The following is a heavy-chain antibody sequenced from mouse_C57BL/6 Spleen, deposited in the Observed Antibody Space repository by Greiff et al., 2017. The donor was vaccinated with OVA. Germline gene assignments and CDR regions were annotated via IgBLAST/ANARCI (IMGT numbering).Heavy chain of an antibody. CDR3: GRRENDYDRCYAIDY. V-gene: IGHV1-63*01. D-gene: IGHD2-4*01. Sequence: VQLQQSGAELVRPGTSVKMSCKASGYTFTNYWIGWAKQRPGHGLEWIGDIYPGGGYTNYNEKFKGKATLTADKSSSTAYMQFSSLTSEDSAIYYCGRRENDYDRCYAIDYWGQGTSVTVSS. J-gene: IGHJ4*01. CDR1: GYTFTNYW. CDR2: IYPGGGYT.